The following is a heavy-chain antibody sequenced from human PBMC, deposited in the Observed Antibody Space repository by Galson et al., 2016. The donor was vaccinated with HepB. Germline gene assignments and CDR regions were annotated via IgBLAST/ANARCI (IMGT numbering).Heavy chain of an antibody. J-gene: IGHJ4*02. CDR1: GYNFADYW. V-gene: IGHV5-10-1*01. Sequence: QSGAEVKKPGESLKISCKGSGYNFADYWIGWVRQVPGKGLEWMGRIDPGDSYTNYRPSFQGLVTISADKSLSTTYLHWSSLKASDTAIYYCARSGLVSTIGGYFFDYWGQGALVTVSP. CDR2: IDPGDSYT. D-gene: IGHD5/OR15-5a*01. CDR3: ARSGLVSTIGGYFFDY.